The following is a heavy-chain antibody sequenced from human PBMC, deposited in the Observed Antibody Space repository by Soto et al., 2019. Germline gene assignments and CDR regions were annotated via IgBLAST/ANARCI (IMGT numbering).Heavy chain of an antibody. CDR1: GYTFTRYY. CDR3: ERDQSAVISDY. CDR2: IDPSAGST. D-gene: IGHD3-22*01. J-gene: IGHJ4*02. V-gene: IGHV1-46*01. Sequence: GASVKVSCKASGYTFTRYYMHWVRQAPGQGLEWMGIIDPSAGSTSYAQKFQGGVTMTSDTSTSTVYMELTSLRSEDTAVYYCERDQSAVISDYWGQGTLVTVSS.